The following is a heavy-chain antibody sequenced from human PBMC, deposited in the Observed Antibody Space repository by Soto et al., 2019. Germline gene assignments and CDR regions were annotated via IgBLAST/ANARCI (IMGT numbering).Heavy chain of an antibody. CDR3: AYSSGWYDGLFDY. CDR1: GGTFSSYT. Sequence: QVQLVQSGAEVKKPGSSVKVSCKASGGTFSSYTISWVRQAPGQGLEWMGRIIPILGIANYAQKFQGRVTITADKSTSTAYMELSSLRSEDTAVYYCAYSSGWYDGLFDYWGQGTLVTVSS. J-gene: IGHJ4*02. D-gene: IGHD6-19*01. V-gene: IGHV1-69*02. CDR2: IIPILGIA.